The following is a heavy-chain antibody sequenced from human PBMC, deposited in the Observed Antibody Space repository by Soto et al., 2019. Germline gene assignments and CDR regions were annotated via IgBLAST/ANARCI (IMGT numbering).Heavy chain of an antibody. Sequence: EVQLLESGGDLVQPGRSLRLTCVASGFTFSFYAMSWVRQAPGKGLEWVSAMNGSGHGTDYADSVKGRFTISRDNSKNPLFLQMNSLRTDDTAMYYCAKISTQTGREGYWGQGTLVLVPS. J-gene: IGHJ4*02. D-gene: IGHD3-9*01. V-gene: IGHV3-23*01. CDR1: GFTFSFYA. CDR2: MNGSGHGT. CDR3: AKISTQTGREGY.